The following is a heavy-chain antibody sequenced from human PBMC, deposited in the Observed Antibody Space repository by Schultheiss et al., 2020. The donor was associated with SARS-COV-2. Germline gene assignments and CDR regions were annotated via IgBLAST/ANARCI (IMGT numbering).Heavy chain of an antibody. Sequence: GGSLRLSCAASGFTVSSNEMSWVRQAPGKGLQWVAVIFSDGNTKYYADSVKGRFTISRDNSKNTLYLQMTSLRVEDTAMYYCVRDGPAASYGMDVWGQGTTVTVSS. CDR1: GFTVSSNE. V-gene: IGHV3-33*08. D-gene: IGHD2-2*01. J-gene: IGHJ6*02. CDR2: IFSDGNTK. CDR3: VRDGPAASYGMDV.